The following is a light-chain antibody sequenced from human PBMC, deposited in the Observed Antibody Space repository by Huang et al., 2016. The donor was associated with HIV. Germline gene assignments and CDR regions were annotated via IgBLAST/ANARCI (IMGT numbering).Light chain of an antibody. CDR3: QHYGTLVIT. V-gene: IGKV3-20*01. Sequence: EIVFTQSPGTLSFSPGEGSTLSCRARPSVNSRSLAWFQQQPGQAPRLLIYGASSRATGIPDRFSGRGSGTDFTLTISKVEPEDVAVYYCQHYGTLVITFGQGTRLDIK. J-gene: IGKJ5*01. CDR2: GAS. CDR1: PSVNSRS.